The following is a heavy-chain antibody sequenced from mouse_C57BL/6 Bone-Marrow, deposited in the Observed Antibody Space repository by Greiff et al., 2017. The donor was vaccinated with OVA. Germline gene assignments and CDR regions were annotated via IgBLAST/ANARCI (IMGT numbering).Heavy chain of an antibody. Sequence: VQLQQPGTELVKPGASVKLSCKASGYTFTSYWMHWVKQRPGQGLEWIGNINPSNGGTNYNEKFKSKATLTVDKSSSTAYMQLSSLTSEDSAVDYCARTAGSSSYWYFDVWGTGTTVTVSS. CDR3: ARTAGSSSYWYFDV. V-gene: IGHV1-53*01. J-gene: IGHJ1*03. CDR2: INPSNGGT. D-gene: IGHD1-3*01. CDR1: GYTFTSYW.